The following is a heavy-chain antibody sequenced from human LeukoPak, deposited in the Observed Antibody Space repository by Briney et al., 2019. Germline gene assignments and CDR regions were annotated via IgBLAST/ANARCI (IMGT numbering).Heavy chain of an antibody. Sequence: PGGSLRLSCAASAFTFSSYGMHWVRQAPGKGLEWVAVIWYDGIDKYYGDSVQGRFTISRDNFKNTLYLQMNSLRAEDTAVYYCAKDKGSWTSYYYGMDVWGQGTTVTVSS. V-gene: IGHV3-33*06. D-gene: IGHD6-13*01. CDR2: IWYDGIDK. J-gene: IGHJ6*02. CDR3: AKDKGSWTSYYYGMDV. CDR1: AFTFSSYG.